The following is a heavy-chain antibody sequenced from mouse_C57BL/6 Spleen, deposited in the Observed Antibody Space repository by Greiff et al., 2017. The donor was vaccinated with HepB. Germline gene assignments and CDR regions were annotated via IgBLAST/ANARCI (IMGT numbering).Heavy chain of an antibody. D-gene: IGHD1-1*01. V-gene: IGHV1-26*01. CDR2: INPNNGGT. CDR3: ARKRNYYGSSDY. Sequence: EVQLQQSGPELVKPGASVKISCKASGYTFTDYYMNWVKQSHGKSLEWIGDINPNNGGTSYNQKFKGKATLTVDKSSSTAYMELRSLTSEDSAVYYCARKRNYYGSSDYWGQGTTLTVSS. CDR1: GYTFTDYY. J-gene: IGHJ2*01.